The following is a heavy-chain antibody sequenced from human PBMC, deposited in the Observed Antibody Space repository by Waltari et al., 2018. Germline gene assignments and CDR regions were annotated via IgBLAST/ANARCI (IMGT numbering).Heavy chain of an antibody. CDR3: ARDQWFAFDI. Sequence: EVQLVESGGGLVQRGGSLRLSCAASGFTLSRYWMSWVRQAPGKGPEWVANIMTDGSEEYYVDSVRGRFTISRDNAKNSLYLQMNSLRPEDTAVYYCARDQWFAFDIWGHGTMVTVSS. CDR2: IMTDGSEE. J-gene: IGHJ3*02. D-gene: IGHD3-22*01. CDR1: GFTLSRYW. V-gene: IGHV3-7*01.